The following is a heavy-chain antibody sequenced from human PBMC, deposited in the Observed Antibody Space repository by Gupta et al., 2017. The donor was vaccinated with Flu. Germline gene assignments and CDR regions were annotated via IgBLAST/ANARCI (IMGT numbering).Heavy chain of an antibody. D-gene: IGHD2-2*01. Sequence: GSINNYYWSWIRQPPGEGLEWIGYIYYSGDTNYNPSLKSRVTMSVDTSKNQVSLQLNSVTAADAAVYYCARQPPATAAFDLWGQGTLVTVSS. CDR2: IYYSGDT. CDR1: GSINNYY. J-gene: IGHJ5*02. V-gene: IGHV4-59*08. CDR3: ARQPPATAAFDL.